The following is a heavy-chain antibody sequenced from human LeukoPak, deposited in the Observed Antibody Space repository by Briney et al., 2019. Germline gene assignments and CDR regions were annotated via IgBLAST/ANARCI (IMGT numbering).Heavy chain of an antibody. CDR2: VGTAGDT. CDR1: GFTFSSYN. Sequence: GGSLRLSCTASGFTFSSYNMHWVRQPTGKGLEWVSAVGTAGDTYYPGSVKGRFTISRENAKNSLYLQMNSLRAEDTAVYYCARRGDSRGYYDAFDIWGQGTMVTVSS. J-gene: IGHJ3*02. D-gene: IGHD3-22*01. CDR3: ARRGDSRGYYDAFDI. V-gene: IGHV3-13*01.